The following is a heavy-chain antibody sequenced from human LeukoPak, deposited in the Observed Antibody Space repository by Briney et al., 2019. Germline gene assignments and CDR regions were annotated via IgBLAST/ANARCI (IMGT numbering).Heavy chain of an antibody. CDR1: GFTFSSYS. J-gene: IGHJ6*02. CDR2: ISSSSSYI. V-gene: IGHV3-21*01. Sequence: GRSLRLSCAASGFTFSSYSMNWVRQAPGKGLEWVSSISSSSSYIYYADSVKGRFTISRDNAKNSLYLQMNSLRAEDTAVYYCARGACSGGSCYPIGYGMDVWGQGTTVTVSS. CDR3: ARGACSGGSCYPIGYGMDV. D-gene: IGHD2-15*01.